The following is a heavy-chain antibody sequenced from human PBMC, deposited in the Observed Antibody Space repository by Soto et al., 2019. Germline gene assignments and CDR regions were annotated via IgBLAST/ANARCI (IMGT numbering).Heavy chain of an antibody. J-gene: IGHJ6*02. CDR2: IYYSGST. CDR1: GGSISSGDYY. V-gene: IGHV4-30-4*01. Sequence: LSLTCTVSGGSISSGDYYWSWIRQPPGKGLEWIGYIYYSGSTYYNPSLKSRVTISVDTSKNQFSLKLSSVTAADTAVYYCARDNSFTIFGVVRPYYYYGMDVWGQGTTVTVSS. CDR3: ARDNSFTIFGVVRPYYYYGMDV. D-gene: IGHD3-3*01.